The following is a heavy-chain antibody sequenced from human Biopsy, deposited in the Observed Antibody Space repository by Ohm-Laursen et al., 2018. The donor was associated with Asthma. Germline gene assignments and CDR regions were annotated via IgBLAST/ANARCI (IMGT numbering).Heavy chain of an antibody. D-gene: IGHD3-22*01. CDR2: IYSGGTS. CDR3: ARGDSSNWSHYYFDY. CDR1: GFAVSRDL. Sequence: SLRLSCAASGFAVSRDLFFWVRQAPGKGLEWVSVIYSGGTSHTADSVRGRFTISRDYSKNTLYLQMHSLRAEDTAVYYCARGDSSNWSHYYFDYWGQGTLVTVSS. V-gene: IGHV3-53*01. J-gene: IGHJ4*02.